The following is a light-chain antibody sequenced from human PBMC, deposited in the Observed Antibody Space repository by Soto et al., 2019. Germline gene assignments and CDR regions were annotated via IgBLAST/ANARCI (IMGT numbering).Light chain of an antibody. CDR3: QQRSNLPPT. J-gene: IGKJ5*01. V-gene: IGKV3-11*01. Sequence: EIVLTQSPPTLSLSPGERATLSCRASQFIPIHLAWYQQKPGQPPRLLIYGASTRATGIPARFSGSGSGTEFTLTISSLQSEDFAVYYCQQRSNLPPTFGQGTRLEI. CDR1: QFIPIH. CDR2: GAS.